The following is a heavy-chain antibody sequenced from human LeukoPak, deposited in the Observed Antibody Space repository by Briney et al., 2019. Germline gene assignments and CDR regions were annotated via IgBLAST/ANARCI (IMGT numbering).Heavy chain of an antibody. V-gene: IGHV1-69*13. CDR1: GYTFTGYY. D-gene: IGHD5-24*01. Sequence: ASVKVSCKASGYTFTGYYMHWVRQAPGQGLEWMGGIIPFFNTANYAQKFQGRVTITADESTSTAYMELSSLRSEDTAVYYCATTQPGGRWLQSPIYYYYYMDVWGKGTTVTISS. CDR3: ATTQPGGRWLQSPIYYYYYMDV. J-gene: IGHJ6*03. CDR2: IIPFFNTA.